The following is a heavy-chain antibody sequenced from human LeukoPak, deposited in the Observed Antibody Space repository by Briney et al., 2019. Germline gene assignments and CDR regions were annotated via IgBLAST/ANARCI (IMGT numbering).Heavy chain of an antibody. D-gene: IGHD3-9*01. CDR3: AKGSDRHDILPGLGY. Sequence: GGSLRLSCAASGFTFSTYAMSWVRQAPGKGLQWVSAISGSGGSTYYADSVKGRFTISRDNSKNTLYLQMNSLRAGDTAVYYCAKGSDRHDILPGLGYWGQGTLVTVSS. J-gene: IGHJ4*02. CDR1: GFTFSTYA. CDR2: ISGSGGST. V-gene: IGHV3-23*01.